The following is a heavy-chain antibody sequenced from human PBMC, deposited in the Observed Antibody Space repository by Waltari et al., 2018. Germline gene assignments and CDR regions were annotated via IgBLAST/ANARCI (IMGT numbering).Heavy chain of an antibody. CDR3: TRGGDDSSWYWRN. J-gene: IGHJ4*02. CDR2: INQDGSEK. D-gene: IGHD6-13*01. V-gene: IGHV3-7*01. CDR1: GFTFGNNW. Sequence: EVQLVESGGGLVQPGGSRRPACAASGFTFGNNWMTWVRQAPGKGLEWVANINQDGSEKYSVESVKGRFTISRDNAKNSLYLQLNSLRADDTAVYYCTRGGDDSSWYWRNWGQGTLVTVSS.